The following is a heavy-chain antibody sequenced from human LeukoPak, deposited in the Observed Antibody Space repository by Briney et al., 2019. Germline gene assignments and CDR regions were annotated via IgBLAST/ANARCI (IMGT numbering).Heavy chain of an antibody. CDR1: GGSISSYY. CDR3: ARVGGSNYYYYGMDV. CDR2: IYYGENT. Sequence: PSETLSLTCTVSGGSISSYYWSWIRQPPGKRLEWIGYIYYGENTNYNPSLKSRVTMSVDTSMNQFSLKLSSVTAADTAVYYCARVGGSNYYYYGMDVWGQGTTVTVSS. V-gene: IGHV4-59*01. D-gene: IGHD2-15*01. J-gene: IGHJ6*02.